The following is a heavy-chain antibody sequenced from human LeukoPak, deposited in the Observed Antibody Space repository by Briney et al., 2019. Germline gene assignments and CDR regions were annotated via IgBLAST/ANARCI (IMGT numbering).Heavy chain of an antibody. CDR1: GSTFTSYW. D-gene: IGHD3-9*01. CDR3: ARQYYETLTGPNWFDA. CDR2: ILPGDSDT. V-gene: IGHV5-51*01. J-gene: IGHJ5*02. Sequence: GESLLISCQGSGSTFTSYWIGWVRQLPGKGLEWMGIILPGDSDTSDSPSFKGQVTMSVDKSISTAYLQWSSLKASDTAMYYCARQYYETLTGPNWFDAWGQGTLVTVSS.